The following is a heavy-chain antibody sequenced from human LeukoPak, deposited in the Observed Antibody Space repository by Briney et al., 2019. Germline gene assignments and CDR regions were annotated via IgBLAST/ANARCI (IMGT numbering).Heavy chain of an antibody. CDR2: IWYNGSNK. CDR3: AREDYYDSSGYYSPQYYFDY. CDR1: GFTFSSYG. D-gene: IGHD3-22*01. J-gene: IGHJ4*02. V-gene: IGHV3-33*01. Sequence: GGSLRLSCAASGFTFSSYGMHWVRQAPGKGLEWVAVIWYNGSNKYYADSVKGRFTISRDNSKNTLYLQMNSPRAEDTAVYYCAREDYYDSSGYYSPQYYFDYWGQGTLVTVSS.